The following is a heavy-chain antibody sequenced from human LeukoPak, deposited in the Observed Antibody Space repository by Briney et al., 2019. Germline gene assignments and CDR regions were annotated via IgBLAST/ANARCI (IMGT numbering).Heavy chain of an antibody. J-gene: IGHJ4*02. D-gene: IGHD5-12*01. CDR3: AKGDIVATTRRVYYFDY. CDR2: ISGSGGST. CDR1: GFTFSSYA. Sequence: GGSLRLSCAASGFTFSSYAMSWVRQAPGKGLEWVSAISGSGGSTYYADSVKGRFIISRDNSKHTLYLQMNSLRAEDTAVYYCAKGDIVATTRRVYYFDYWGQGTLVTVSS. V-gene: IGHV3-23*01.